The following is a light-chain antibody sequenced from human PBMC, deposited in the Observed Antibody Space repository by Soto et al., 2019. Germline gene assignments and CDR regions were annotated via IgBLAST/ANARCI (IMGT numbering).Light chain of an antibody. V-gene: IGLV7-46*01. CDR2: DTT. J-gene: IGLJ1*01. Sequence: QAVGTQGPSLTVSPGGTVTLTCGSSTGAVTNGHYPYWFQQKPGQAPRTLIYDTTNRHSWTPARFSGSLLGGKAALTLSGAQSEDEAEYYCLLSYNGPYVFGTGTKVTV. CDR3: LLSYNGPYV. CDR1: TGAVTNGHY.